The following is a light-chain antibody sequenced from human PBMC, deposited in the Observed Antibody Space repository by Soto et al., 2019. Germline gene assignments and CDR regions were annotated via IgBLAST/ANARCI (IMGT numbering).Light chain of an antibody. CDR3: QQYGTSPQT. V-gene: IGKV3-20*01. J-gene: IGKJ2*01. Sequence: ETVLTQSPGTLSLSPGQRATLSCRASQSVSSNYLAWYQQKPGQAPRLLIHGASSRATAIPDRFSGSGSGTDFTLTISRLEPEDFAMYYCQQYGTSPQTFGQGTKVDIK. CDR2: GAS. CDR1: QSVSSNY.